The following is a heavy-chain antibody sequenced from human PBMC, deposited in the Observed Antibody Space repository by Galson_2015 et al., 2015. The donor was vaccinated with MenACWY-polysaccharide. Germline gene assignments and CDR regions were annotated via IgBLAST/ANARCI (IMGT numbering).Heavy chain of an antibody. V-gene: IGHV3-21*01. D-gene: IGHD6-13*01. CDR2: ISSSSSYI. CDR1: GFTFSSYS. Sequence: SLRLSCAASGFTFSSYSMNWIRQAPGKGLEWVSSISSSSSYIYYADSVKGRFTISRDNAKNSLYLQMNSLRAEDTAVYYCARDSRQQLTDYWGQGTLVTVSS. J-gene: IGHJ4*02. CDR3: ARDSRQQLTDY.